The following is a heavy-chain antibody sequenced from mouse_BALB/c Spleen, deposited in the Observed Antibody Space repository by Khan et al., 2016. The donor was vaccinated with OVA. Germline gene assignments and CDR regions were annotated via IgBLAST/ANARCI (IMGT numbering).Heavy chain of an antibody. CDR2: IDPDNGHT. J-gene: IGHJ3*01. Sequence: VQLQQSGAELVRPGALVKLSCKASGFNIKDYYIPWVKQRPEQGLEWIGWIDPDNGHTIYDPKFQSKVSITADTSSNTAYLQLSSLTSEDTAVYYCARGSYGNYWFAYWGQGTLVTVSA. CDR1: GFNIKDYY. V-gene: IGHV14-1*02. D-gene: IGHD2-1*01. CDR3: ARGSYGNYWFAY.